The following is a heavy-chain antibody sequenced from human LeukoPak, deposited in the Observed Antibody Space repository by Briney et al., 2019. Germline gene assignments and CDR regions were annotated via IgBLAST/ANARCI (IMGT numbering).Heavy chain of an antibody. CDR3: ARAYIQFIDY. V-gene: IGHV3-66*01. CDR1: GFTVSSNY. D-gene: IGHD4-11*01. J-gene: IGHJ4*02. Sequence: GGSLRLSCAASGFTVSSNYMSWVRQAPGKGLEWVSVIYSGGSIYYADSVKGRFTISRDNSKNALYLQMNSLRAEETAVYYCARAYIQFIDYWGEGTLVTVSS. CDR2: IYSGGSI.